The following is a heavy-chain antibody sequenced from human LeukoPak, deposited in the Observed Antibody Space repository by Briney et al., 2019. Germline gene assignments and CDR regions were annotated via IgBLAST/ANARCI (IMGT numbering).Heavy chain of an antibody. V-gene: IGHV4-59*01. CDR1: GGSISSYY. J-gene: IGHJ4*02. D-gene: IGHD6-6*01. CDR2: IYYSGST. CDR3: ARDRWTYSSSPGPFDY. Sequence: SETLSLTCTVSGGSISSYYWSWIRQPPGKGLEWIGYIYYSGSTNYNPSLKSRVTISVDTSKNQFSLKLSSVTAADTAVYYCARDRWTYSSSPGPFDYWGQGTLVTVSS.